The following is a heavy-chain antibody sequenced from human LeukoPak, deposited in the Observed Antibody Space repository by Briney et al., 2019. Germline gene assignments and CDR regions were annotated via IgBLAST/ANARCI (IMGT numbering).Heavy chain of an antibody. J-gene: IGHJ4*02. D-gene: IGHD3-22*01. CDR1: GCTFSSYA. CDR2: ISGSGGST. Sequence: PGGSLRLSCAASGCTFSSYAMSWVRQAPGKGLEWVSAISGSGGSTYYADSVKGRFTISRDNSKNTLYLQMNSLRAEDTAVYYCAKDGVYYDSSGFPWAFDYWGQGTLVTVFS. V-gene: IGHV3-23*01. CDR3: AKDGVYYDSSGFPWAFDY.